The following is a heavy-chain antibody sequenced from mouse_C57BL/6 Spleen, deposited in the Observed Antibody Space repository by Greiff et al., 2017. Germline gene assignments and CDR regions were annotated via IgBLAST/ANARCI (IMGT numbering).Heavy chain of an antibody. J-gene: IGHJ2*01. Sequence: QVHVKQSGAELVRPGASVTLSCKASGYTFTDYEMHWVKQTPVHGLEWIGAIDPETGGTAYNQKFKGKAILTADKSSSTAYMELRSLTSEDSAVYYCTRWLLQYYFDYWGQGTTLTVSS. CDR2: IDPETGGT. D-gene: IGHD2-3*01. CDR3: TRWLLQYYFDY. CDR1: GYTFTDYE. V-gene: IGHV1-15*01.